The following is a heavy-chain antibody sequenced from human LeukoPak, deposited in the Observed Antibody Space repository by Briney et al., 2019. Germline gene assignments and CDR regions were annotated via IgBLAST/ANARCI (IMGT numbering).Heavy chain of an antibody. CDR1: GGSIGSYY. J-gene: IGHJ4*02. D-gene: IGHD5-12*01. CDR3: ARQEGVATTFDY. CDR2: IYYSGST. V-gene: IGHV4-59*01. Sequence: PSETLSLTCTVSGGSIGSYYWSWIRQPPGKGLEWIGYIYYSGSTNYNPSLKSRVTISVDTSKNQFSLKLSSVTAADTAVYYCARQEGVATTFDYWGQGTLVTVSS.